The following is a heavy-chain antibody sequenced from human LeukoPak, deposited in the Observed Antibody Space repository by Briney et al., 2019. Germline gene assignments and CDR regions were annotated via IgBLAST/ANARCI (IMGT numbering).Heavy chain of an antibody. J-gene: IGHJ4*02. Sequence: SETLSLTCTVSGGSISSGDSYWSWIRQPPGKGLEWIGYIYYSGSTYYNPSLKSRVTISVDTSKNQFSLKLSSVTAADTAVYYCARGRASKYYYDSSGYLDYWGQGTLVTVSS. D-gene: IGHD3-22*01. CDR3: ARGRASKYYYDSSGYLDY. CDR2: IYYSGST. CDR1: GGSISSGDSY. V-gene: IGHV4-30-4*01.